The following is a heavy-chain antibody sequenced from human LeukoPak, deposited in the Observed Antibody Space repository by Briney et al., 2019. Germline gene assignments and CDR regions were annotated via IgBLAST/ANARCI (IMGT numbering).Heavy chain of an antibody. CDR3: ARAEYDFCSGYYTNPQLNSDY. CDR1: GYTFTGYY. CDR2: INPNSGGT. D-gene: IGHD3-3*01. J-gene: IGHJ4*02. V-gene: IGHV1-2*02. Sequence: ASVKVSCKASGYTFTGYYMHWVRQAPGQGLEWMGWINPNSGGTNYAQKFQGRVTMTRDTSISTAYMELSRLRSDDTAVYYCARAEYDFCSGYYTNPQLNSDYWGQGTLVTVSS.